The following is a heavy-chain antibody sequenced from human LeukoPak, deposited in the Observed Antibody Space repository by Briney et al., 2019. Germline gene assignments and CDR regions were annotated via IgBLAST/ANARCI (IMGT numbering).Heavy chain of an antibody. D-gene: IGHD5-18*01. CDR3: GRDTATAIDY. CDR1: GFTFTNHY. V-gene: IGHV3-72*01. J-gene: IGHJ4*02. Sequence: GGSLRLSCAASGFTFTNHYVDWVRQAPGMVLEWIARTTNTPNAYTTAYAASVRGRFTVSRDDSKSLLHLQMSSLKTDDTAVYYCGRDTATAIDYWGRGTLVTVSS. CDR2: TTNTPNAYTT.